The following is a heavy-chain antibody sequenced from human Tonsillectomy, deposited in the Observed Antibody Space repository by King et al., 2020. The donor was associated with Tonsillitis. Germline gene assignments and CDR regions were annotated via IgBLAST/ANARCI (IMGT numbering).Heavy chain of an antibody. J-gene: IGHJ2*01. Sequence: QLQESGPGLVKPSETLSLTCSVSGGSISSYYWSWIRQPPGKGLEWIGYVHYSGSTNYNPSLKGRVPISVDTSKNQFSLKLNSVTAADTAVYYCASVLQTRYWYFDLWGRGTLVTVSS. CDR2: VHYSGST. CDR1: GGSISSYY. CDR3: ASVLQTRYWYFDL. D-gene: IGHD5-24*01. V-gene: IGHV4-59*08.